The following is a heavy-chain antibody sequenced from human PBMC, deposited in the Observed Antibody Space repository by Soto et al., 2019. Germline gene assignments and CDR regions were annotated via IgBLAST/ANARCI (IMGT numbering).Heavy chain of an antibody. CDR1: GGSVSTGSYD. Sequence: LSLTCTVSGGSVSTGSYDWSWIRQPPGKGLEWIGKIFFTGSAHYNPSLRNRVTMSVDTSKDQFSLTLTSVTAADTAVYYCARDGHGMDVWGQGTTVTVSS. V-gene: IGHV4-61*01. J-gene: IGHJ6*02. CDR3: ARDGHGMDV. CDR2: IFFTGSA.